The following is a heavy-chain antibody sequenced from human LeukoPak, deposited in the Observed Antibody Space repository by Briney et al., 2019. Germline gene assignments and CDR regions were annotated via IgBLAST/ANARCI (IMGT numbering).Heavy chain of an antibody. CDR3: ARRSKGMEGSGSDFDY. J-gene: IGHJ4*02. CDR1: GYSFTSYW. V-gene: IGHV5-51*01. CDR2: IYPGDSDT. D-gene: IGHD6-19*01. Sequence: GESLKISCKGSGYSFTSYWIGWVRQMPGKGLEWMGIIYPGDSDTRYSPSFQGQVTISADKSISTAYLQWSSLKASDTAMYYCARRSKGMEGSGSDFDYWGQGTLVTVSS.